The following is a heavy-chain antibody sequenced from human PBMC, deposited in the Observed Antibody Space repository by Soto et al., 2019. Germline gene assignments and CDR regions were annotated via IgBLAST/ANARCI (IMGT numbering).Heavy chain of an antibody. CDR3: AKKYCNSATCYSGIFDS. D-gene: IGHD2-2*02. CDR2: MNPDSGNT. Sequence: ASVKVSCKASGYSFANYDINWVRQATGQGLEWMGWMNPDSGNTGYAQKFQGRVTMTRDTSSSTAYMELSSLRSDDTAVYFCAKKYCNSATCYSGIFDSWGQGTLVTVYS. V-gene: IGHV1-8*01. CDR1: GYSFANYD. J-gene: IGHJ4*02.